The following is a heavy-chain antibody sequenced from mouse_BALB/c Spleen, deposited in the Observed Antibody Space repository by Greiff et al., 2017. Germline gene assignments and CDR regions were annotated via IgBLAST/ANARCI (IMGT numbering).Heavy chain of an antibody. CDR3: ARDSSGWGFAY. Sequence: DVMLVESGGGLVQPGGSLKLSCAASGFTFSSYGMSWVRQTPDKRLELVATINSNGGSTYYPDSVKGRFTISRDNAKNTLYLQMSSLKSEDTAMYYCARDSSGWGFAYWGQGTLVTVSA. V-gene: IGHV5-6-3*01. D-gene: IGHD3-1*01. J-gene: IGHJ3*01. CDR1: GFTFSSYG. CDR2: INSNGGST.